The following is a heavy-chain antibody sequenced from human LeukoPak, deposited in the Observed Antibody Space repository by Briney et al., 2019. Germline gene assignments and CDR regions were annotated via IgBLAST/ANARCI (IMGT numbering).Heavy chain of an antibody. Sequence: ASVKVSCKASGGTFSSYAISWVRQAPEQGFEWVGWTTAYNGDTKYAQKFQGRLTMTTDTSTSTATMELKSLRSDDTAIYYCAKDQGWCSGGTCYPQHWGQGTLVTVSS. CDR3: AKDQGWCSGGTCYPQH. CDR2: TTAYNGDT. D-gene: IGHD2-15*01. J-gene: IGHJ1*01. V-gene: IGHV1-18*01. CDR1: GGTFSSYA.